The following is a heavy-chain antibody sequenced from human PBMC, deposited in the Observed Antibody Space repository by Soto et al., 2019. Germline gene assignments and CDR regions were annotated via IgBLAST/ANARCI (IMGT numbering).Heavy chain of an antibody. CDR1: GFSFDNYG. Sequence: PGGSLRLSCVASGFSFDNYGMSWVRQAPGEGLEWVSAIKSDGTSTYYAASVEDRFTISRDNSKNTLYLQLNSLRAEDTAVYYCAQLGLMTFSHKHYFNPWGRGTLVTVSS. J-gene: IGHJ5*02. CDR2: IKSDGTST. V-gene: IGHV3-23*01. D-gene: IGHD3-16*01. CDR3: AQLGLMTFSHKHYFNP.